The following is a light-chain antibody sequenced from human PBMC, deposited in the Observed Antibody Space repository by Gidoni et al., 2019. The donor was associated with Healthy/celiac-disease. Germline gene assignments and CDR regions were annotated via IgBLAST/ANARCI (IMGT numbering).Light chain of an antibody. V-gene: IGKV3-11*01. CDR1: QSVSSY. Sequence: EIVLTQSPATLSLSPGERATLSCRASQSVSSYSAWYQQKPGQAPRLLIYDASTRATGIPARFSGSGSGTDFTLTISSLEPEDFAVYFCQQRSNWPTFGGGTKVEIQ. J-gene: IGKJ4*01. CDR2: DAS. CDR3: QQRSNWPT.